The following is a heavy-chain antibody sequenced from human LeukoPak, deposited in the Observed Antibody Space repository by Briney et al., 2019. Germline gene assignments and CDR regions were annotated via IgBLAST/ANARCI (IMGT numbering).Heavy chain of an antibody. D-gene: IGHD6-6*01. V-gene: IGHV3-48*03. CDR3: ARGPSIAARYDAFDI. CDR2: ISSSGNTI. CDR1: GFTFSSYE. Sequence: GGSLRLSCAASGFTFSSYEMNWVRQAPGKGLEWVSYISSSGNTISYADSVKGRFTISRDNAKNSLYLQVISLRAEDTAVYYCARGPSIAARYDAFDIWGQGTMVTVSS. J-gene: IGHJ3*02.